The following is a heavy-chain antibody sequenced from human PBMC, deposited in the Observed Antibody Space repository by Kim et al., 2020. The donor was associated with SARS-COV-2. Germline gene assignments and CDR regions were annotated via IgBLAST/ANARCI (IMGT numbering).Heavy chain of an antibody. CDR1: GFTFSTYA. D-gene: IGHD6-13*01. CDR2: ISSTSTTI. V-gene: IGHV3-48*02. CDR3: ARDPGGSSWGFAY. Sequence: GGSLRLSCAASGFTFSTYAMNWVRQAPGKGLEWVSYISSTSTTIYYADSVKGRFTISRDNAKNSLYLQMNSLRDEDTAVYYCARDPGGSSWGFAYWGQGTRDTVPS. J-gene: IGHJ4*02.